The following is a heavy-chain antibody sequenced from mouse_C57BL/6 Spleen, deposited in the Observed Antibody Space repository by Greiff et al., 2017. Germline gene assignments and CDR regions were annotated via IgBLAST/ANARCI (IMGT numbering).Heavy chain of an antibody. V-gene: IGHV3-6*01. CDR2: ISYDGSN. CDR1: GYSITSGYY. CDR3: ARKSNYLPYYYAMDY. D-gene: IGHD2-5*01. J-gene: IGHJ4*01. Sequence: ESGPGLVKPSQSLSRTCSVIGYSITSGYYWNWIRQFPGNKLEWMGYISYDGSNNYNPSLKNRISITRDTSKNQFFLKLNSVTTEDTATYYCARKSNYLPYYYAMDYWGQGTSVTVSS.